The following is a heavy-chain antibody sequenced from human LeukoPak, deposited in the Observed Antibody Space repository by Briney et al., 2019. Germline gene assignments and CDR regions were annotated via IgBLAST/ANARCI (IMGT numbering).Heavy chain of an antibody. D-gene: IGHD4-23*01. CDR3: ARGHDYGGNWILLFDY. V-gene: IGHV1-2*02. Sequence: ASVKVSCKASGYTFTGYYMHRVRQAPGQGLEWMGWINPNSGGTNYAQKFQGRVTMTRDTSISTAYMELSRLRSDDTAVYYCARGHDYGGNWILLFDYWGQGTLVTVSS. CDR1: GYTFTGYY. J-gene: IGHJ4*02. CDR2: INPNSGGT.